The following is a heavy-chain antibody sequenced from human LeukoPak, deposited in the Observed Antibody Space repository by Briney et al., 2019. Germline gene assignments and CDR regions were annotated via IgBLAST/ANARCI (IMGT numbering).Heavy chain of an antibody. J-gene: IGHJ4*02. CDR3: AKRPRGSSWYLDY. CDR1: GYTFTGYY. CDR2: INPNSGGT. V-gene: IGHV1-2*02. D-gene: IGHD6-13*01. Sequence: ASVKVSCKASGYTFTGYYMHWVRQAPGQGLEWMGWINPNSGGTNYAQKFQGRVTMTRDTSISTAYMELSRLRSDDTAVYYCAKRPRGSSWYLDYWGQGTLVTVSS.